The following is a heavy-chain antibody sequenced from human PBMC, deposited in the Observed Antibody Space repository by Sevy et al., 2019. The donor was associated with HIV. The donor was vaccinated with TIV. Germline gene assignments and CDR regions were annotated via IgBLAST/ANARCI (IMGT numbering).Heavy chain of an antibody. CDR1: GFTFSSYA. Sequence: GGSLRLSCAASGFTFSSYAMHWVCQAPGKGLERVAVISYDGSNKYYVDSVKGRFTISRDNSKNTLYLQMNSLRAEDKAGYYCARGSAVAGTSFDIWGQGTMVTVSS. J-gene: IGHJ3*02. D-gene: IGHD6-19*01. CDR3: ARGSAVAGTSFDI. CDR2: ISYDGSNK. V-gene: IGHV3-30-3*01.